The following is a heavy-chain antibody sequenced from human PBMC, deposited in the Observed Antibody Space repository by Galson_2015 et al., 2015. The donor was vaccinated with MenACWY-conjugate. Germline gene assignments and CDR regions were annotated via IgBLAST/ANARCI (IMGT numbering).Heavy chain of an antibody. J-gene: IGHJ4*01. CDR2: LFSNDEK. CDR1: GFSLINTRMG. CDR3: TRPTSGYYFSEN. D-gene: IGHD3-22*01. V-gene: IGHV2-26*01. Sequence: PALVKPTQTLTLTCTVSGFSLINTRMGVSWIRQSPGKALEWLAHLFSNDEKSYGASLQSRLTITKDTSKNQVVLTLTNVDPVDTATYYCTRPTSGYYFSENWGHGTLVTVSS.